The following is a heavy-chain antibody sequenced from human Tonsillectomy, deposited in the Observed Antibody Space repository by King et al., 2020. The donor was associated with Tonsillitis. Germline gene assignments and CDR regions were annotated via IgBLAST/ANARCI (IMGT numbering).Heavy chain of an antibody. J-gene: IGHJ4*02. V-gene: IGHV3-21*01. CDR3: ASLPFPLPV. CDR1: GFTFSSYS. Sequence: VQLVESGGGLVKPGGSLRLSCAASGFTFSSYSMNWVRQAPGKGLEWVSSISSSSSHIYYADSVKGRFTISRDNAKNSLYLQMNSLRAEDTAVYYCASLPFPLPVWGQGTLVTVSS. D-gene: IGHD1-14*01. CDR2: ISSSSSHI.